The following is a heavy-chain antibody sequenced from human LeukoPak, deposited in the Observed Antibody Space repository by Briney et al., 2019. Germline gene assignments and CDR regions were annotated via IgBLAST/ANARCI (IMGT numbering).Heavy chain of an antibody. CDR2: IHYSGST. D-gene: IGHD3-22*01. CDR3: ARAGRTSGFYLGEF. V-gene: IGHV4-59*11. CDR1: VGSISSHY. J-gene: IGHJ4*02. Sequence: SETLSLTCTVSVGSISSHYWSWIRQPPGKALEWIGCIHYSGSTNYNPSLKSRVTISVDTSKNQFSLKLSSVTAADTALYYCARAGRTSGFYLGEFWGQGTLVTVSS.